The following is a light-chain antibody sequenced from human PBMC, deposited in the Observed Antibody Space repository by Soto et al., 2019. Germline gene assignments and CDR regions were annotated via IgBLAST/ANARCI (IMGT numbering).Light chain of an antibody. Sequence: EIVLTQSPATLSLSPGERATLSCRASQSVGTFLGWYQQKPGQAPRLIIYDASNRATGVPARFSGTGSGTDCALSISSVEPEDFAVYYCQHRTNWPRTFGQGPKLDIK. CDR3: QHRTNWPRT. CDR2: DAS. J-gene: IGKJ2*01. CDR1: QSVGTF. V-gene: IGKV3-11*01.